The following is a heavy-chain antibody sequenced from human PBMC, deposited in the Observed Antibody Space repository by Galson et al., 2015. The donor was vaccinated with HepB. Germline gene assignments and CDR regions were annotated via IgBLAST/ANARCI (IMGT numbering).Heavy chain of an antibody. CDR2: IIRVFGTA. CDR3: ARGDGYRSTRYWYFDL. D-gene: IGHD5-24*01. J-gene: IGHJ2*01. CDR1: GGTFSRFA. Sequence: SVKVSCKASGGTFSRFAISWVRQAPGQGLEWMGGIIRVFGTADYAQKFQGRLTITADDSTSTGYMELSSLRSEDTAVYYCARGDGYRSTRYWYFDLWGRGTLVTVSS. V-gene: IGHV1-69*13.